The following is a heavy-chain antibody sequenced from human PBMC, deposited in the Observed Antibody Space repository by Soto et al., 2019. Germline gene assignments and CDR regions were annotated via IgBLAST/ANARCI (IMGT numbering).Heavy chain of an antibody. Sequence: ASVKVSCKASGYTFTSYGISWVRQAPGQGLEWMGWISAYNGNTNYAQKLQGRVTMTTDTSTSTAYMELRSLRSDDTAVYYCAREYYYDSSGQFDYWGQRTLVPVSS. V-gene: IGHV1-18*01. J-gene: IGHJ4*02. D-gene: IGHD3-22*01. CDR1: GYTFTSYG. CDR2: ISAYNGNT. CDR3: AREYYYDSSGQFDY.